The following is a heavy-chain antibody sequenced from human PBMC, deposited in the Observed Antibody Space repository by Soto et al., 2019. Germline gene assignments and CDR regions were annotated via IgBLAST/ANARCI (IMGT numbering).Heavy chain of an antibody. CDR1: GGSISSYY. J-gene: IGHJ4*02. CDR3: ARPPLGNYGYPSYFDY. CDR2: IYYSGST. D-gene: IGHD3-10*01. Sequence: KPSETLSLTCTVSGGSISSYYWSWIRQPPGKGLEWIGYIYYSGSTNYNPSLKSRVTISVDTSKNQFSLKLSSVTAADSAVYYCARPPLGNYGYPSYFDYWGQGTLVTVS. V-gene: IGHV4-59*01.